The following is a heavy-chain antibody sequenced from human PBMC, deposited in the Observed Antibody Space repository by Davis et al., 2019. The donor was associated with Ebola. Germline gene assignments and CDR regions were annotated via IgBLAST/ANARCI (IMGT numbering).Heavy chain of an antibody. CDR2: ISSSTSGTTTV. CDR3: ARVLPGGTYYFDS. Sequence: GESLKISCAASGFTLSANTMDWVRQAPGKGLEWVSYISSSTSGTTTVYYADAVKGRFTVSRDDARNSLSLQMNSLRDDDTAIYYCARVLPGGTYYFDSWGRGTLVTVSS. J-gene: IGHJ4*02. D-gene: IGHD7-27*01. V-gene: IGHV3-48*02. CDR1: GFTLSANT.